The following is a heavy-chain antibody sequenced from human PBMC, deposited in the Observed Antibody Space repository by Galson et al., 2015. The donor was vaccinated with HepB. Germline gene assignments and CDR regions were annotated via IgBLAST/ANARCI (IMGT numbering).Heavy chain of an antibody. V-gene: IGHV3-23*01. J-gene: IGHJ6*03. CDR2: ISGSGGST. CDR1: GFTFSSYA. Sequence: SLRLSCAASGFTFSSYAMSWVRQAPGKGLEWVSAISGSGGSTYYADSVKGRFTISRDNAKNSLYPQMNSLRAEDTAVYYCARALQDFCSSTSCYIFSGVQDYYYYYMDVWGKGTTVTVSS. CDR3: ARALQDFCSSTSCYIFSGVQDYYYYYMDV. D-gene: IGHD2-2*02.